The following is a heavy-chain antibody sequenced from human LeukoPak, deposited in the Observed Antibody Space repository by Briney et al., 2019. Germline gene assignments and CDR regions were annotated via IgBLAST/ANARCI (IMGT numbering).Heavy chain of an antibody. CDR1: GFTFDDYA. J-gene: IGHJ5*02. Sequence: PGGSLRLSCAASGFTFDDYAMHWVRQAPGKGLEWVSGISWNSGSIGYADSVKGRFTISRDNAKNSLYLQMNSLRAEDTAVYYCARDGGSTYGPFYNWFDPWGQGTLVTVSS. D-gene: IGHD2-15*01. CDR2: ISWNSGSI. V-gene: IGHV3-9*01. CDR3: ARDGGSTYGPFYNWFDP.